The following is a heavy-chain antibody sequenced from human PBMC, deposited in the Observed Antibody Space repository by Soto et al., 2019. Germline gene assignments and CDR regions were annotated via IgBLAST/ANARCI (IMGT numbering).Heavy chain of an antibody. CDR3: ARRYGGNFDY. D-gene: IGHD3-16*01. CDR1: GGSISSYY. CDR2: IYSSESN. Sequence: QVQLQESCPGLVKPSETLYLPCTVSGGSISSYYWRWIRHPPGKGLQWIGYIYSSESNNDKHSLTSRVTISVDTPKNQVPLKLSSVTAADTAVYYCARRYGGNFDYLGHGNLVTVSS. J-gene: IGHJ4*01. V-gene: IGHV4-59*01.